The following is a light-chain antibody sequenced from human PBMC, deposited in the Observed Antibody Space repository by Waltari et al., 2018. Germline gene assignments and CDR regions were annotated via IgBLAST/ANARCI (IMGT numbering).Light chain of an antibody. CDR3: QSGGHGTWV. Sequence: QLVLTQSPSASASLGASVKLTCTLSSGHSSNIIAWHQQQPEKGPRYLMKVNSAGSHSKGDESPARLSASSSGAASYRTITSLQSEGEADYYCQSGGHGTWVFGEGTKLSIL. CDR1: SGHSSNI. CDR2: VNSAGSH. V-gene: IGLV4-69*01. J-gene: IGLJ3*02.